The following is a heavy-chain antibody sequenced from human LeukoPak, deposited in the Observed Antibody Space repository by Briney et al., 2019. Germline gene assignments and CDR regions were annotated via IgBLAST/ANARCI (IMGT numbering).Heavy chain of an antibody. CDR1: GYTFTIYY. Sequence: PRASVKVPCKASGYTFTIYYIHWVRQAPGQGLEWMGLINPSGGSTNYAQKFQGRVTMTEDTSTDTAYMELSSLRSEDTAVYYCATNSPLLLWFGELANWGQGTLVTVSS. D-gene: IGHD3-10*01. CDR2: INPSGGST. V-gene: IGHV1-46*01. J-gene: IGHJ4*02. CDR3: ATNSPLLLWFGELAN.